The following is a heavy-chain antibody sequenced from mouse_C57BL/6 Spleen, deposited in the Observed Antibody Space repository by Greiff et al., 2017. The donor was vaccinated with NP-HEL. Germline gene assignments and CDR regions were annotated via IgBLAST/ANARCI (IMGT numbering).Heavy chain of an antibody. V-gene: IGHV1-50*01. CDR2: IDPSDSYT. Sequence: VQLQQPGAELVKPGASVKLSCKASGYTFTSYWMQWVKQRPGQGLEWIGEIDPSDSYTNYNQKFKGKATLTVATSSRTAYMQLSSLTSEDSAVDYCASRGYGSYWGQGTLVTVSA. CDR3: ASRGYGSY. J-gene: IGHJ3*01. CDR1: GYTFTSYW. D-gene: IGHD1-1*02.